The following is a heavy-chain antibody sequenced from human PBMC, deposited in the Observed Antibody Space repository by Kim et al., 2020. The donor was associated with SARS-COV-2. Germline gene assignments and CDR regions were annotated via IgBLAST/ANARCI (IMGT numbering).Heavy chain of an antibody. CDR2: ISYDGSNK. CDR1: GFTFRSYG. CDR3: SPSMIGSY. V-gene: IGHV3-30*03. Sequence: GGSLRLSCAASGFTFRSYGMHWVRQAPGKGLEWVAVISYDGSNKYYADSVKGRFTISRDNSKNTLYLQMTSMRAEDTAGYYCSPSMIGSYWGQGTLVTVSS. D-gene: IGHD3-22*01. J-gene: IGHJ4*02.